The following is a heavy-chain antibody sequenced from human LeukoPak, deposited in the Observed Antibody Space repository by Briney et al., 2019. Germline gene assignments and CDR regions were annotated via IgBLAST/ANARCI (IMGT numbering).Heavy chain of an antibody. CDR3: TKAPLRSCTGAFCYPFDY. D-gene: IGHD2-8*02. CDR1: GFTFSNAW. J-gene: IGHJ4*02. CDR2: IKSKTDGGTT. Sequence: GGSLRLSCAASGFTFSNAWMSWVRQAPGKGLEWVGRIKSKTDGGTTDYAAPVKGRFTISRDDSKNTLYLQMNSLRVEDTAVYYCTKAPLRSCTGAFCYPFDYWGQGTLVTVSS. V-gene: IGHV3-15*05.